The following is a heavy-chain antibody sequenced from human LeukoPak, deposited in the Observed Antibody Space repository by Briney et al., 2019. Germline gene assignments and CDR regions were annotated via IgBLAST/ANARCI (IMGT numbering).Heavy chain of an antibody. CDR1: GFIVSSNY. J-gene: IGHJ4*02. D-gene: IGHD6-19*01. CDR3: AREGYTNGWYRN. V-gene: IGHV3-53*01. CDR2: IFSSGST. Sequence: GGSLRLSCAASGFIVSSNYMSWVRQAPGKGLEWVSVIFSSGSTYYADSVKGRFTTSRDNSKNTLYLQMNSLRAEDTAVYFCAREGYTNGWYRNWGQGTLVTVSS.